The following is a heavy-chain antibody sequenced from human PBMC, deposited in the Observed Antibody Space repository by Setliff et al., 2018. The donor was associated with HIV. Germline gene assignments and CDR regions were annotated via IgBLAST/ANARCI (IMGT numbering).Heavy chain of an antibody. CDR3: ARGRDYTGSWFRPFYLDL. V-gene: IGHV4-34*01. D-gene: IGHD3-3*01. CDR1: GGSFSAYH. J-gene: IGHJ5*02. Sequence: SETLSFTCAVYGGSFSAYHWSWIRQTPGKGLEWLGEINHSGSTAYNLALESRVSMSIDTSKNQFSLKLTSVTAADTAIYYCARGRDYTGSWFRPFYLDLWGHGNLVTVS. CDR2: INHSGST.